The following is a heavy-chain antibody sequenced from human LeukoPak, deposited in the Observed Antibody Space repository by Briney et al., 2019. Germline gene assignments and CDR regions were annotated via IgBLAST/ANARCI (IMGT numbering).Heavy chain of an antibody. V-gene: IGHV4-39*01. CDR3: ARGLVGATMSN. J-gene: IGHJ4*02. D-gene: IGHD1-26*01. CDR2: IYYSGTT. CDR1: GGSISSSNYY. Sequence: SETLSLTCTVSGGSISSSNYYWGWIRQPPGKGLKWIGNIYYSGTTYYNPSLKSRVTISVDTSNNQFSLKLNSVTAADTAVYYCARGLVGATMSNWGQGALVTVSS.